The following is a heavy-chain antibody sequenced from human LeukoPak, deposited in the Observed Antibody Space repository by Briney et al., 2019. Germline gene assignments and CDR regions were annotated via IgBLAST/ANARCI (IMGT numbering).Heavy chain of an antibody. Sequence: GGSLRLSCTASGFTVSSSYMSWVRQAPGKGLEWVSFIYAIGTTYYADSVKGRFTISRDNSKNTVYLQMNSLRAEDTAVYYCARGNATATIQLDNWGQGTLVTVSS. V-gene: IGHV3-66*01. CDR1: GFTVSSSY. J-gene: IGHJ4*02. CDR3: ARGNATATIQLDN. CDR2: IYAIGTT. D-gene: IGHD5-24*01.